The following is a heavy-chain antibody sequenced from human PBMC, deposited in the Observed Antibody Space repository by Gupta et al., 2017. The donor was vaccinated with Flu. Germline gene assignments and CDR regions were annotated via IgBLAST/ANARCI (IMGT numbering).Heavy chain of an antibody. CDR1: GGTFSSYA. D-gene: IGHD4-17*01. V-gene: IGHV1-69*06. Sequence: QVQLVQSGAEVKKPGSSVKVSCKASGGTFSSYAISWVRQAPGQGLEWMGGIIPIFGTANYAQKFQGRVTITADKSTSTAYMELSSLRSEDTAVYYCARDIETTVAPRSYYYGMDVWGQGTTVTVSS. CDR2: IIPIFGTA. J-gene: IGHJ6*02. CDR3: ARDIETTVAPRSYYYGMDV.